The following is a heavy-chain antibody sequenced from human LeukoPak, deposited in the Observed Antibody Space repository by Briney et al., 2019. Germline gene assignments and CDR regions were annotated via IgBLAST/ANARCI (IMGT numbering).Heavy chain of an antibody. Sequence: GASVKVSCKASGYTFTGYYMHWVRQAPGQGLEWMGWINPNSGGTNYAQKFQGRVTMTRDTSISTAYMELSRLRSDDTAVYYCARGQIWFGEPLPYYMDVWGKGTTVTVSS. J-gene: IGHJ6*03. CDR3: ARGQIWFGEPLPYYMDV. CDR2: INPNSGGT. CDR1: GYTFTGYY. V-gene: IGHV1-2*02. D-gene: IGHD3-10*01.